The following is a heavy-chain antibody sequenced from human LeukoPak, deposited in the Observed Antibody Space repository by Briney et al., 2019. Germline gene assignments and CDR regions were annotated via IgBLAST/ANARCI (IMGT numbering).Heavy chain of an antibody. CDR2: IYTSGST. J-gene: IGHJ3*02. D-gene: IGHD3-22*01. Sequence: SQTLSLTCTVSGGSIRSGSYYWSWIRQPAGKGQEWIGRIYTSGSTNYNPSLKSRVTISVDTSKNQFSLKLSSVTAADTAVYYCARDLYYYDSSGYYLWGFDIWGQGTMVTVSS. V-gene: IGHV4-61*02. CDR1: GGSIRSGSYY. CDR3: ARDLYYYDSSGYYLWGFDI.